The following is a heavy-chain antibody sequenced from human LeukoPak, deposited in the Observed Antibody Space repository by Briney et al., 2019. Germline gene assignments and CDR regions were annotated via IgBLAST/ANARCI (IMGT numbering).Heavy chain of an antibody. D-gene: IGHD1-26*01. J-gene: IGHJ5*02. CDR2: INPNSGGT. Sequence: GASVKVSCKASGYTFTGYYMHWVRQAPGQGLEWMGRINPNSGGTNYAQKFQGRVTMTRDTSISTAYMELSRLRSDDTAVHYCARAYIVGARRWFDPWGQGTLVTVSS. CDR1: GYTFTGYY. CDR3: ARAYIVGARRWFDP. V-gene: IGHV1-2*06.